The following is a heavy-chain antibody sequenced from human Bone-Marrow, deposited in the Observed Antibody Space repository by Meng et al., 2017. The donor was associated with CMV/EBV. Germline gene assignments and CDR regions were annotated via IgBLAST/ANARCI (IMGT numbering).Heavy chain of an antibody. J-gene: IGHJ6*02. CDR3: ARVKYCSSTSCPRGYYYGMDV. V-gene: IGHV3-21*01. CDR1: GFTFSSYS. D-gene: IGHD2-2*01. CDR2: ISSSSSYI. Sequence: GGSLRLSCAASGFTFSSYSMNWVRQAPGKGLEWVSSISSSSSYIYYADSVKGRFTISRDNAKNSLYLQMNSLRAEDTAVYYCARVKYCSSTSCPRGYYYGMDVWGQGTTVTVSS.